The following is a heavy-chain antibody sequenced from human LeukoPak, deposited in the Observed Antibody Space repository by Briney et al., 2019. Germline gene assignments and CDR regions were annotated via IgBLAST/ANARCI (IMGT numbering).Heavy chain of an antibody. J-gene: IGHJ5*02. CDR2: INHGGST. CDR3: ARGVKGIVATMNWFDP. V-gene: IGHV4-34*01. Sequence: SETLSLTCAVYGGSFSGYYWSWIRQPPGKGLEWIGEINHGGSTNYNPSLKSRVTISVDTSKNQFSLKLSSVTAADTAVYYCARGVKGIVATMNWFDPWGQGTLVTVSS. D-gene: IGHD5-12*01. CDR1: GGSFSGYY.